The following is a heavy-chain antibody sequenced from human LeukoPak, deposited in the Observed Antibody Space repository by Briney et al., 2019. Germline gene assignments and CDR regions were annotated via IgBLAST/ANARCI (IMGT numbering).Heavy chain of an antibody. CDR3: TTDLGITARPLFDF. D-gene: IGHD6-6*01. V-gene: IGHV3-15*01. CDR2: IKSKTDGGTT. J-gene: IGHJ4*02. CDR1: GFTFGNAW. Sequence: GGSLRLSCAASGFTFGNAWMSWVRQAPGKGLEWVGRIKSKTDGGTTDYAAPVKGRFTISRDDSKNTLYLQMNSLKTEDTAVYYCTTDLGITARPLFDFWGQGTLVTVSS.